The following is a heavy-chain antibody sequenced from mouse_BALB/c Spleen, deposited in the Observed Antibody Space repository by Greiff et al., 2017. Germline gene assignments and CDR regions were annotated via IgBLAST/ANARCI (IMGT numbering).Heavy chain of an antibody. V-gene: IGHV1-7*01. CDR1: GYTFTSYW. CDR2: INPSTGYT. J-gene: IGHJ3*01. Sequence: QVQLQQSGAELAKPGASVKMSCKASGYTFTSYWMHWVKQRPGQGLEWIGYINPSTGYTEYNQKFKDKATLTADKSSSTAYMQLSSLTSEDSAVYYCARERAWCAYWGQGTLVTVSA. CDR3: ARERAWCAY.